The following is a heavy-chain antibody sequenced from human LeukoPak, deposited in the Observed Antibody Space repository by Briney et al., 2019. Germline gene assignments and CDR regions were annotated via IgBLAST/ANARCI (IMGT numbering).Heavy chain of an antibody. Sequence: PGGSLRLSCAASGFTVSSNYMSWVRQAPGKGLEWVSVIYSGGSTYYADSVKGRFTISRDNSKNTLYLQMNSLRAEDTAVYYCARDLAYYGSGTIGAFDIWGQGTMVTVSS. V-gene: IGHV3-66*01. D-gene: IGHD3-10*01. CDR3: ARDLAYYGSGTIGAFDI. CDR1: GFTVSSNY. J-gene: IGHJ3*02. CDR2: IYSGGST.